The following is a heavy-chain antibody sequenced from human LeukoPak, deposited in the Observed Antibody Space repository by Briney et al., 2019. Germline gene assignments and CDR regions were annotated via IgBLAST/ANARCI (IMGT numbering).Heavy chain of an antibody. D-gene: IGHD2-2*01. J-gene: IGHJ6*02. CDR1: GYTFTSYD. V-gene: IGHV1-8*01. Sequence: EASVKVSCTASGYTFTSYDINWVRQATGQGLEWMGWMNPNSGNTGYAQKFQGRVTMTRNTSISTAYMELSSLRSEDTAVYYCARARGIVVVPAATYGMDVWGQGTTVTVSS. CDR2: MNPNSGNT. CDR3: ARARGIVVVPAATYGMDV.